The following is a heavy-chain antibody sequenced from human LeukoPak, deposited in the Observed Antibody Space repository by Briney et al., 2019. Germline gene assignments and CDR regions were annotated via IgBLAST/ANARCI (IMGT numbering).Heavy chain of an antibody. V-gene: IGHV3-15*07. J-gene: IGHJ6*02. CDR1: GFTFSNAW. Sequence: GGSLRLSCAASGFTFSNAWTNWVRQAPGKGLEWVGRIKSKTDGGTTDYAAPVKGRFTISRDDSKNTLYLQMNSLKTEDTAVYYCTTYFEVRYYYYGMDVWGQGTTVTVSS. D-gene: IGHD3-10*01. CDR2: IKSKTDGGTT. CDR3: TTYFEVRYYYYGMDV.